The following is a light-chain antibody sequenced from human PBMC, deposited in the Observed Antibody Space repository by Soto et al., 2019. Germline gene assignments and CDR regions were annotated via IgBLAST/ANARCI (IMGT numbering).Light chain of an antibody. CDR3: SSYTSSSTHWV. Sequence: QSVLTQPASVSGSPGQSITISCTGTSSDVGGYNYVSWYQQHPGKAPKLMIYEVSNRPSRVSNRFSGSKSGNTASLTISGLQAEDEADYYCSSYTSSSTHWVFGGGTQLTVL. J-gene: IGLJ3*02. CDR1: SSDVGGYNY. CDR2: EVS. V-gene: IGLV2-14*01.